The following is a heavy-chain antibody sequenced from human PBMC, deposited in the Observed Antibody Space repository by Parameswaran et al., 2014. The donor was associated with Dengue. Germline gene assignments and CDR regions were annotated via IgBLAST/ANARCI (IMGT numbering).Heavy chain of an antibody. CDR3: VKGAYYDYAWGTY. J-gene: IGHJ4*02. V-gene: IGHV3-64*05. D-gene: IGHD3-16*01. CDR2: ISSDGGST. Sequence: WIRQPPGKGLEYISAISSDGGSTYYADSVKGRFTISRDNSKNTLYFQMTSLRAEDTAVYYCVKGAYYDYAWGTYWGQGTLVTVSS.